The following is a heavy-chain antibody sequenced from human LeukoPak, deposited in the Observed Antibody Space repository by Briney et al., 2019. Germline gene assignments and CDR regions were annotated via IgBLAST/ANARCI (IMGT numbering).Heavy chain of an antibody. D-gene: IGHD6-13*01. Sequence: PGGSLRLSCAASGFTFSSYAMCWVSQAPGKGLEWVAAISGSGGSTYYADSVKGRFTISRDNSKNTLYLQMNSLRAEDTAVYYCAKDMEVAAAGIFDYWGQGTLVTVSS. CDR3: AKDMEVAAAGIFDY. J-gene: IGHJ4*02. CDR1: GFTFSSYA. CDR2: ISGSGGST. V-gene: IGHV3-23*01.